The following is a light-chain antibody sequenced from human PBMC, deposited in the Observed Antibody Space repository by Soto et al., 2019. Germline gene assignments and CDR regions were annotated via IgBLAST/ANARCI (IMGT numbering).Light chain of an antibody. CDR3: QQYDDVPFT. J-gene: IGKJ4*01. CDR2: DAS. CDR1: QAISNY. V-gene: IGKV1-33*01. Sequence: DIQMTQSPSSLSASVGDRVTITCQASQAISNYLSWYQQKPGKAPKLLIYDASILKTGVPSRFSGSGSGTDFSFTISGLQPEDIATYHCQQYDDVPFTFGGGTKVEIK.